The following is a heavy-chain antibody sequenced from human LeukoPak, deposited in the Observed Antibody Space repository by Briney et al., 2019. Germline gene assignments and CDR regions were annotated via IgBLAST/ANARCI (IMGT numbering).Heavy chain of an antibody. D-gene: IGHD3-3*01. V-gene: IGHV3-7*01. J-gene: IGHJ1*01. Sequence: PGGSLRLSCAGSGFTFSSNWMSWIRQAPGKGLEWVANINQDGSQRNYVDSVRGRFTISRDNAENSLYLQMSSLRDEDTAVYYCTSHSSWSFRDWGQGTLVTVSS. CDR1: GFTFSSNW. CDR3: TSHSSWSFRD. CDR2: INQDGSQR.